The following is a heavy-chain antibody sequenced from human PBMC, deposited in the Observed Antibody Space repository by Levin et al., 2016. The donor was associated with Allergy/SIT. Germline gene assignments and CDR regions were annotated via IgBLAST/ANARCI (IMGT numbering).Heavy chain of an antibody. D-gene: IGHD5-24*01. Sequence: WIRQPPGKGLEWIGYIYYSGSTNYNPSLKSRVTISVDTSKNQFSLKLSSVTAADTAVYYCARALKMARAAFDIWGQGTMVTVSS. CDR2: IYYSGST. J-gene: IGHJ3*02. CDR3: ARALKMARAAFDI. V-gene: IGHV4-59*01.